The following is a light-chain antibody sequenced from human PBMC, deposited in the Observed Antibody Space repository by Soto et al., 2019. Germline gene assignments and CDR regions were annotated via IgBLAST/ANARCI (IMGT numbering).Light chain of an antibody. Sequence: QSVLTQPPSVSGAPGQRVTISCAGSSSNIGAGYNIHWYQQLPGTAPKLLIYDNNHRPSGVPDRFSGSKSGTSASLAITGLQAEDEADYYCQSYDRSLSGYVFGTGTKVPS. J-gene: IGLJ1*01. CDR1: SSNIGAGYN. CDR2: DNN. V-gene: IGLV1-40*01. CDR3: QSYDRSLSGYV.